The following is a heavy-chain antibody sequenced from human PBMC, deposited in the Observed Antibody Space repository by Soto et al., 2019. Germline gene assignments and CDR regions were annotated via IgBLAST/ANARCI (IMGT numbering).Heavy chain of an antibody. D-gene: IGHD1-26*01. CDR1: GYSFSSYY. CDR2: INPSGGST. Sequence: QVQLVQSGAEVKKPGASVKVSCKTSGYSFSSYYMHWVRQAPGQGLEWMGIINPSGGSTSYAQNFQGRVTMTRDTSTSTVYMEVSSLRSEDTAVYYCARDRASRGGFYYYYGMDVWGQGTTVTVSS. V-gene: IGHV1-46*01. CDR3: ARDRASRGGFYYYYGMDV. J-gene: IGHJ6*02.